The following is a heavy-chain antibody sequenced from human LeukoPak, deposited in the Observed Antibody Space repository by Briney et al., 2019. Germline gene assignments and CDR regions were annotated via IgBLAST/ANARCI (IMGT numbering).Heavy chain of an antibody. CDR1: GGSISSSSSY. J-gene: IGHJ4*02. Sequence: SETLSLTCTVSGGSISSSSSYWGWIRQPPGKGLEWIGGIYYSGSTYYNPSLKSRVTISADTSKNPFSLTLGSVSATDTAVYYCVSPRGFSYGYFDYWGQGTLVTVPS. V-gene: IGHV4-39*01. D-gene: IGHD5-18*01. CDR2: IYYSGST. CDR3: VSPRGFSYGYFDY.